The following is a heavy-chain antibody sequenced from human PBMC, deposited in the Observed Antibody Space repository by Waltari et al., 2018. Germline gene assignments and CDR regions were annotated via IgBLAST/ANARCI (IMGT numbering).Heavy chain of an antibody. V-gene: IGHV4-38-2*02. J-gene: IGHJ4*02. D-gene: IGHD6-19*01. CDR3: ARNSSWWSFDS. CDR2: MWHGVST. Sequence: QVQMQESGPGLVKTSETLSVTCTVSGDSIRSNYNWGWIRQPPGKGLEWIGTMWHGVSTYYTPSLKIRVSISMDTSKNQFSLMLNAVTAADTAVYYCARNSSWWSFDSWGQGTPVTVSS. CDR1: GDSIRSNYN.